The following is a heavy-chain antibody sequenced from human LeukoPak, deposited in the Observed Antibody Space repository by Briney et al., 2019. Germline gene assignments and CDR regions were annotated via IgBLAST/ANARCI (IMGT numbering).Heavy chain of an antibody. Sequence: SETLSLTCTVSGGSISSSSYYWGWIRQPPGKGLEWIGRIYYSGSTYYNPSLKSRVTISVDTSKNQFSLKLSSVTAADTAVYYCARQGTTTDYYYYYMDVWGKGTTVTISS. CDR1: GGSISSSSYY. CDR3: ARQGTTTDYYYYYMDV. V-gene: IGHV4-39*01. D-gene: IGHD4-11*01. J-gene: IGHJ6*03. CDR2: IYYSGST.